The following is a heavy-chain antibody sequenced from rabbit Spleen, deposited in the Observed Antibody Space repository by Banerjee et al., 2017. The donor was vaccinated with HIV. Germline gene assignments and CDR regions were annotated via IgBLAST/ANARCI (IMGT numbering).Heavy chain of an antibody. V-gene: IGHV1S45*01. CDR1: GVSFSSNHY. CDR2: IEGGNSAFS. D-gene: IGHD1-1*01. J-gene: IGHJ4*01. Sequence: QEQLVESGGDLVKPEGSLTLTCTASGVSFSSNHYMCWVRQAPGKGLEWIACIEGGNSAFSYFASWAKGRFTISKTSSTTVTLQMTSLTAADTATYFCVRGASSSGYYNLWGQGTLVTVS. CDR3: VRGASSSGYYNL.